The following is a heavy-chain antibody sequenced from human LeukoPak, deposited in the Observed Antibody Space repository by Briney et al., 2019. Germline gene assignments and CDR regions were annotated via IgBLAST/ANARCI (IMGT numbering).Heavy chain of an antibody. J-gene: IGHJ4*02. CDR1: GFTFSSYS. V-gene: IGHV3-21*01. CDR2: ISSSSSYI. CDR3: ARELSGGPAPDY. D-gene: IGHD6-19*01. Sequence: GGSLRLSCAASGFTFSSYSMNWVRQAPGKGLEWVSSISSSSSYIYYADSVKGRFTISRDNAKNSLYLQMNSLRAEDTAVYYCARELSGGPAPDYWGQETLVTVSS.